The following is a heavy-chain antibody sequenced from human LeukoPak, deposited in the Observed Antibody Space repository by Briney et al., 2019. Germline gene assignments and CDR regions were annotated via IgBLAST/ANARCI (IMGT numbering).Heavy chain of an antibody. D-gene: IGHD5-12*01. V-gene: IGHV3-20*04. CDR3: ARDEGSLFAGGYSGYDWGKSPDVDRDYYYYCMDV. CDR2: INWNGGST. J-gene: IGHJ6*03. Sequence: GGSLRLSCAASGFTFSSYAMSWVRQAPGKGLEWVSGINWNGGSTGYADSVKGRFTISRDNAKNSLYLQMNSLRAEDTALYYCARDEGSLFAGGYSGYDWGKSPDVDRDYYYYCMDVWGKGTTVTVSS. CDR1: GFTFSSYA.